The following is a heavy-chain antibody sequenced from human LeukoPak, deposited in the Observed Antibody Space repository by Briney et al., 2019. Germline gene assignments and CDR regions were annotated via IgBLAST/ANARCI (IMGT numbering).Heavy chain of an antibody. J-gene: IGHJ4*02. CDR1: GDSISSYY. CDR2: IYYSGST. D-gene: IGHD6-19*01. V-gene: IGHV4-59*01. CDR3: ARDRSSGWLRGYFDY. Sequence: SETLSLTCTVSGDSISSYYYSWVRQPSGKGLEWIGYIYYSGSTNYSPSLKSRVTISVDASKKQFSLKLTSVTAADTAVYYCARDRSSGWLRGYFDYWGQGTLVTVSS.